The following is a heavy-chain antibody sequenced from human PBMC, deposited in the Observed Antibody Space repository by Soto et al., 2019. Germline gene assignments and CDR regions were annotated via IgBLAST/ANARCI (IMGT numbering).Heavy chain of an antibody. CDR3: ARDLVGPTQNY. D-gene: IGHD1-26*01. V-gene: IGHV3-21*01. J-gene: IGHJ4*02. CDR1: GFPFSDYS. Sequence: GGSLRLSCAASGFPFSDYSMNWVRQAPGKGLEWVSSISSSSIHIFHADSVKGRFTISRDNAKKSLYLQMNSLGAEDTAMYYCARDLVGPTQNYWGQGTLVTVSS. CDR2: ISSSSIHI.